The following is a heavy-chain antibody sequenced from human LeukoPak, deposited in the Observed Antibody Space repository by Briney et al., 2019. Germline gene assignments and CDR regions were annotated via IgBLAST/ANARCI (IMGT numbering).Heavy chain of an antibody. CDR3: ARDREYRSSSYPLDY. D-gene: IGHD6-6*01. V-gene: IGHV1-2*02. CDR2: VNPNSGGT. Sequence: ASVKVSCKASGYSFTGYYMHWVRQAPGQGLEWMGWVNPNSGGTNFAQKFQGRVTMTRDTSISTAYMELSRLRSDDTAVYFCARDREYRSSSYPLDYWGQGTLVTVSS. CDR1: GYSFTGYY. J-gene: IGHJ4*02.